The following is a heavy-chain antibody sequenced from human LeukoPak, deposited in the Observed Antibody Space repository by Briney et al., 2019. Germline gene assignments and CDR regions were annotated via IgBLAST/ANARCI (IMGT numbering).Heavy chain of an antibody. CDR3: AKSPYSSSWYFDY. J-gene: IGHJ4*02. CDR1: GYSISNGYY. D-gene: IGHD6-13*01. Sequence: SETLSLTCTVSGYSISNGYYWGWIRQPPGKGLEWIGNIYHSGSTYYNPSLKSRVTISVDTSKNQFSLRLSSVTAADTAVYYCAKSPYSSSWYFDYWGQGTLVTVSS. V-gene: IGHV4-38-2*02. CDR2: IYHSGST.